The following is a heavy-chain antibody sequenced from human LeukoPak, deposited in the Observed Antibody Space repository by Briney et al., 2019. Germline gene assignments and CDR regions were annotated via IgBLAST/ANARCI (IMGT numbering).Heavy chain of an antibody. D-gene: IGHD3-10*01. Sequence: ASVKVSCKTSGYSFTGYFMHWVRQAPGQGLEWMGWINPNSGDTKYAQKFQGRVTMTRDTSINTAYMELRRLTSDDTAVYYCARVPSMVRGVVNYGMDVWGQGTTVTVSS. J-gene: IGHJ6*02. CDR1: GYSFTGYF. V-gene: IGHV1-2*02. CDR3: ARVPSMVRGVVNYGMDV. CDR2: INPNSGDT.